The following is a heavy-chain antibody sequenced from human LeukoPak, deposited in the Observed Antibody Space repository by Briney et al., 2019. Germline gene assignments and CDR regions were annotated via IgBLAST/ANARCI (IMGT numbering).Heavy chain of an antibody. V-gene: IGHV5-51*01. Sequence: GESLKISCKGSGYSFTSYWIGWVRQMPGKGLEWMGIIYPGDSDTRYSPSFQGQVTISADKSIRTAYLQWSSLKASDTAMYYCVRRVVGATTGWYFDLWGRGTLVTVSS. J-gene: IGHJ2*01. D-gene: IGHD1-26*01. CDR1: GYSFTSYW. CDR2: IYPGDSDT. CDR3: VRRVVGATTGWYFDL.